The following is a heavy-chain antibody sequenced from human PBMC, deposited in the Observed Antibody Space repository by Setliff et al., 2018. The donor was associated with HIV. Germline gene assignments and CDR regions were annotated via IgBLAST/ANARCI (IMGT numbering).Heavy chain of an antibody. D-gene: IGHD4-4*01. CDR1: GGSVSSGSYY. CDR3: ARGFLQSRRRWFDP. CDR2: IYTSGST. Sequence: SETLSLTCTVSGGSVSSGSYYWNWIRQPAGKGLEWIGRIYTSGSTNYNPSLKSRVTISVDTSKNQFSLRLSSVTAADTAVYYCARGFLQSRRRWFDPWGQGALVTVSS. J-gene: IGHJ5*02. V-gene: IGHV4-61*10.